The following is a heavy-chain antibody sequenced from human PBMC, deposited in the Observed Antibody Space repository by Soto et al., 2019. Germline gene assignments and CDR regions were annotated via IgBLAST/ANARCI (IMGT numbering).Heavy chain of an antibody. V-gene: IGHV2-5*02. CDR2: IYWDDDK. CDR1: GLSISTSGVG. Sequence: QITLKGSGPTRVKPTQTLPLTCTFSGLSISTSGVGVGWIRQPPGKALEWLALIYWDDDKPYSPSLKSRLTITKDPSKIQVVLTMTNMDPVDKAAYYCAHYFYGVTDYWGQGTLVTVSS. D-gene: IGHD4-17*01. CDR3: AHYFYGVTDY. J-gene: IGHJ4*02.